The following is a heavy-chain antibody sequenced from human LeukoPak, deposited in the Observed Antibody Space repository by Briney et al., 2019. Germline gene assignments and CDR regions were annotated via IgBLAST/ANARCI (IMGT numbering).Heavy chain of an antibody. V-gene: IGHV3-74*01. J-gene: IGHJ4*02. CDR2: INSDGSST. D-gene: IGHD3-10*01. CDR3: ARVIYYGSGRPTQTIDY. Sequence: GGSLRLSCAASGFTFDDYAMHWVRQAPGMGLEWVSRINSDGSSTSYADSVKGRLTISRDNAKNTLYLQMNSLRAEDTAVYYCARVIYYGSGRPTQTIDYWGQGTLVTVSS. CDR1: GFTFDDYA.